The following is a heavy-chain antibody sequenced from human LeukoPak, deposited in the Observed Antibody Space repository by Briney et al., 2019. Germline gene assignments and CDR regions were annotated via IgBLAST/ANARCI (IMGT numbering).Heavy chain of an antibody. V-gene: IGHV4-39*07. CDR1: GGSISSGSYY. D-gene: IGHD6-19*01. Sequence: SETLSLTCTVSGGSISSGSYYWSWVRQPPGKGLEWIAEISYSGNTHYNPSLKSRVIISLDKSKNLVFLKLNSVTAADTAMYYCARDGGSDQYYFDNWGQGTLVTVSS. J-gene: IGHJ4*02. CDR2: ISYSGNT. CDR3: ARDGGSDQYYFDN.